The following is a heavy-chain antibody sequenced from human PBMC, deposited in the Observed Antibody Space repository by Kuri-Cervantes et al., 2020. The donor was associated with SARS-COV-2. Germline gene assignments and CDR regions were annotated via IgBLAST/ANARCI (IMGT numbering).Heavy chain of an antibody. V-gene: IGHV4-39*01. D-gene: IGHD6-25*01. J-gene: IGHJ4*02. CDR2: IYYSGST. CDR3: ARVRGGSSGPVDY. Sequence: SETLSLTCTVSGGAISSSSYYWGWIRQPPGKGLEWIGSIYYSGSTYYNPSLKSRVTISVDTSKNQFSLELSSVTAADTAVYYCARVRGGSSGPVDYWGQGTLVVASS. CDR1: GGAISSSSYY.